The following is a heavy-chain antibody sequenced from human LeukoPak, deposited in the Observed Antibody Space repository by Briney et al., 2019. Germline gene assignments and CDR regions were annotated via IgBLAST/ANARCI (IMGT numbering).Heavy chain of an antibody. J-gene: IGHJ4*02. D-gene: IGHD4-11*01. V-gene: IGHV4-59*08. CDR2: ISDSGST. CDR1: GGSISPYY. Sequence: SETLSLTCTVSGGSISPYYWTWIRQPPGKGLEWIGYISDSGSTNYNPSLKSRVTISVDTSKNQSSLKLSSVTAADTAVYYCARHPYSNFVLDYWGQGTLVTVSS. CDR3: ARHPYSNFVLDY.